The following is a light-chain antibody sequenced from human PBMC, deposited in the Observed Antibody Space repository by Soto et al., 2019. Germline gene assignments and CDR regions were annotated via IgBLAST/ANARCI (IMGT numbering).Light chain of an antibody. CDR3: PQYNIWPQP. CDR1: QNLRSS. Sequence: DIGRTQSQATLSVSPGERATLSCRASQNLRSSLAWYQQKPGQAPRLLIYGASTRATGIPARFSGSGSGTEFTLTISSLQSEDFAVYFCPQYNIWPQPFGQGTKV. J-gene: IGKJ1*01. CDR2: GAS. V-gene: IGKV3-15*01.